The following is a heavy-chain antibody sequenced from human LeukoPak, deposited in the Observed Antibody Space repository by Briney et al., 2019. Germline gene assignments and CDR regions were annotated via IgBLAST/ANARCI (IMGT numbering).Heavy chain of an antibody. J-gene: IGHJ4*02. V-gene: IGHV4-34*01. D-gene: IGHD6-19*01. CDR3: ARDAAAGLDY. CDR2: INHSGST. CDR1: GGSISGYY. Sequence: SETLSLTCTVSGGSISGYYWSWIRQPPGKGLEWIGEINHSGSTNYNPSLKSRVTISVDTSKNQFSLKLSSVTAADTAVYYCARDAAAGLDYWGQGTLVTVSS.